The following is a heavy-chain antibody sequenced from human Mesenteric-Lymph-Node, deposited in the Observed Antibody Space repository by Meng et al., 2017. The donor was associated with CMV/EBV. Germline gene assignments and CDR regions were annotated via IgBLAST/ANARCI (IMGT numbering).Heavy chain of an antibody. CDR3: AKSRWAYYDSSGYCFDY. D-gene: IGHD3-22*01. CDR1: FTFSNYA. J-gene: IGHJ4*02. CDR2: IYSGASST. Sequence: FTFSNYAMSWFRQAPGKGLEWVSVIYSGASSTYYADSVKGRFTISRDNSKNTLYLQMNSLRAEDTAMYYCAKSRWAYYDSSGYCFDYWGQGTLVTVSS. V-gene: IGHV3-23*03.